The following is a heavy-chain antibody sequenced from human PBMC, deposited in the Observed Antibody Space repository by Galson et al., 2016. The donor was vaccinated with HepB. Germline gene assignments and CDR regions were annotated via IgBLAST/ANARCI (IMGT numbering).Heavy chain of an antibody. CDR3: ARLSIAVAGTGGNDY. D-gene: IGHD6-19*01. CDR1: GYTFTSHD. Sequence: SVKVSCKASGYTFTSHDINXXRQAXXQGLXXMGXXNPNSXXTGYAQKFXGRVNMTRNTSKSTAYMELXSLRSEDTAVDYCARLSIAVAGTGGNDYWGQGTLXTVSS. J-gene: IGHJ4*02. CDR2: XNPNSXXT. V-gene: IGHV1-8*01.